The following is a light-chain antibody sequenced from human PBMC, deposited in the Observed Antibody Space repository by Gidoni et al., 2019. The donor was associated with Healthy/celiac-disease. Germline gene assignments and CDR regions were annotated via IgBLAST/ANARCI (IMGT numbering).Light chain of an antibody. CDR3: QQYNNWPPWT. J-gene: IGKJ1*01. CDR1: QSVNSN. V-gene: IGKV3-15*01. CDR2: GAS. Sequence: EIVMTQSPATLSVSPGERATLSCRASQSVNSNLAWYQQKPGQAPRLLIYGASTRATGIPARFSGSGSGTEFTLTISSLRSEYFAFFYCQQYNNWPPWTFGQXTKVEIK.